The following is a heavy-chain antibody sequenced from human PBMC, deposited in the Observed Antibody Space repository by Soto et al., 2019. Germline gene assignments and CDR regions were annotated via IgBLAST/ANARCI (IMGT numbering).Heavy chain of an antibody. CDR1: GFTFSSYW. Sequence: EVQLVESGGGLVQPGGSLRLSCAASGFTFSSYWMRWVRQAPVKGLEWVGNIKQDGREKNYVDFVKGRFTISRDNAKNSLYLQMNSLRAEDTAVYYCARIASAGRGWDVWGQGTTVVVSS. V-gene: IGHV3-7*01. J-gene: IGHJ6*02. CDR3: ARIASAGRGWDV. CDR2: IKQDGREK. D-gene: IGHD6-13*01.